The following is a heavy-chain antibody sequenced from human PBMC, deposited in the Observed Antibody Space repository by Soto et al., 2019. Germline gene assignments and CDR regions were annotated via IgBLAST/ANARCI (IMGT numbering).Heavy chain of an antibody. J-gene: IGHJ5*02. D-gene: IGHD5-12*01. CDR2: NTPRDRT. CDR1: GASITGDTYY. Sequence: PSEILSLTCSLPGASITGDTYYWRWVRQPPGKGLEWIVYNTPRDRTFYKPPLPCRGTISADSSNNQLSLQLTSVTAADTAVYYCVRDQYSGYDFALWGQGNLVT. V-gene: IGHV4-30-4*01. CDR3: VRDQYSGYDFAL.